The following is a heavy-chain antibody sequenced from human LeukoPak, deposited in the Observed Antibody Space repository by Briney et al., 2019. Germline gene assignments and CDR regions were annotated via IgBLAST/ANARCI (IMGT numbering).Heavy chain of an antibody. CDR1: RFTFSSYA. CDR3: ARPLYDILTGYYSGDY. Sequence: GGSLRLSCAASRFTFSSYAMSWVRQAPGKGLEWVSAISGSGGSTYYADSVKGRFTISRDNSKNTLYLQMNSLRAEDTAVYYCARPLYDILTGYYSGDYWGQGTLVTVSS. V-gene: IGHV3-23*01. CDR2: ISGSGGST. J-gene: IGHJ4*02. D-gene: IGHD3-9*01.